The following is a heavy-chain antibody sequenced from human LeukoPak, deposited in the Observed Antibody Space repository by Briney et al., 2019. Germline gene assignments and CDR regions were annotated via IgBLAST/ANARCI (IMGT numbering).Heavy chain of an antibody. CDR2: IYYSGST. CDR3: ARVQSRLSWFDP. J-gene: IGHJ5*02. CDR1: GGSFSGYF. V-gene: IGHV4-34*01. Sequence: KPSETLSLTCGVYGGSFSGYFWSWIRQPPGKGLEWIGSIYYSGSTYYNPSLKSRVTISVDTSKNQFSLKLSSVTAADTAVYYCARVQSRLSWFDPWGQGTLVTVSS.